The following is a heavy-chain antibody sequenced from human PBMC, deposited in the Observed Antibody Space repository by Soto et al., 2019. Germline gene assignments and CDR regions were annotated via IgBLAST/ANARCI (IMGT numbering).Heavy chain of an antibody. CDR1: GGTFSSYA. V-gene: IGHV1-69*13. D-gene: IGHD3-3*01. CDR3: ASYGFWSGYRYYFDY. Sequence: EASVKVSCKASGGTFSSYAISWVRQAPGQGLEWMGGIIPIFGTANYAQKFQGRVTITADESTSTAYMELSSLRSEDTAVYYCASYGFWSGYRYYFDYWGQGTLVTVSS. J-gene: IGHJ4*02. CDR2: IIPIFGTA.